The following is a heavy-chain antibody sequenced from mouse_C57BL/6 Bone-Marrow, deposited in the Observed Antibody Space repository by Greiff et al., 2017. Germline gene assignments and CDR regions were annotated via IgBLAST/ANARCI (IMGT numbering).Heavy chain of an antibody. J-gene: IGHJ3*01. D-gene: IGHD1-1*01. CDR1: GFNIKDYY. Sequence: VQLQQSGAELVKPGASVKLSCTASGFNIKDYYMHWVKQRTEQGLEWIGRIDPEDGETKSAPKFQGKATITADTSSNTAYLQLSSLTSEDTAVYYCALYGSSPAWFAYWGQGTLVTVSA. CDR3: ALYGSSPAWFAY. CDR2: IDPEDGET. V-gene: IGHV14-2*01.